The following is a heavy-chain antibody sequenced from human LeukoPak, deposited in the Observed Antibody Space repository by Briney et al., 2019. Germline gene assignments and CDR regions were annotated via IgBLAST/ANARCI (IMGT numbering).Heavy chain of an antibody. Sequence: PGGSLRLSCAASGFTFSSYWITWVRQAPGKGLEWVANIKQDGSEKYYVDSVKGRFTISRDNAKNSLYLQMNSLRAEDTAVYYCARTTVTRRGDYWGQGTLVTVSS. V-gene: IGHV3-7*01. CDR1: GFTFSSYW. CDR3: ARTTVTRRGDY. J-gene: IGHJ4*02. D-gene: IGHD4-17*01. CDR2: IKQDGSEK.